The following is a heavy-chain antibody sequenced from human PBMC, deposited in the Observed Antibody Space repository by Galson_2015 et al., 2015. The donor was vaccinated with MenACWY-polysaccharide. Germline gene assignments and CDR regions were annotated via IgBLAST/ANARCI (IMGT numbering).Heavy chain of an antibody. CDR2: IKQDESEK. J-gene: IGHJ4*02. CDR1: GFTFSSYW. V-gene: IGHV3-7*03. CDR3: ARAWEVPPAHYFDH. Sequence: SLRLSCAASGFTFSSYWMCWVRQAPGKGLEWVANIKQDESEKYYVDSVKGRFTISRDNAKNSLYLEMNSLRAEDTAVYYCARAWEVPPAHYFDHWGQGRLVIVSS. D-gene: IGHD2-2*01.